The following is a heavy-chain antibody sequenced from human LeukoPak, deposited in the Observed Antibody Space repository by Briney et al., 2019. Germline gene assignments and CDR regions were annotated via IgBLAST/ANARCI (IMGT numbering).Heavy chain of an antibody. CDR3: ATLGPRQQLVVGH. D-gene: IGHD6-13*01. J-gene: IGHJ4*02. CDR1: GFTFSSYE. CDR2: ITSSGSTM. Sequence: GGSLRLSCAASGFTFSSYEMHWVRQAPGKGLEWVSYITSSGSTMYYADSVKGRFTISRDNAKNSLYLQMSSLRAEDTAVYYCATLGPRQQLVVGHWGQGTLVTVSS. V-gene: IGHV3-48*03.